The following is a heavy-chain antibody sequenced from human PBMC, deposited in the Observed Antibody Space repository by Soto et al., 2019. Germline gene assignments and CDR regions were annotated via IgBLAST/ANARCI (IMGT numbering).Heavy chain of an antibody. J-gene: IGHJ6*03. CDR2: ISSNGVGT. CDR3: ARRAPPDFYYMGV. Sequence: EVQLAESGGGLAQPGGSLRLSCAASGFTLSGYAMDWVRQAPGKGLEYVSGISSNGVGTYYANSVQGRFTISRDNSKITVYLQMGSPRPEDMAVYYCARRAPPDFYYMGVWGKATTVSVSS. V-gene: IGHV3-64*01. CDR1: GFTLSGYA.